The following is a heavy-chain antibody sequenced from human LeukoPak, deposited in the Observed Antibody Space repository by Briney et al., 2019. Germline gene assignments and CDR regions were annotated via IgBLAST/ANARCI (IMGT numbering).Heavy chain of an antibody. CDR2: INDDGSDK. CDR3: VRGGPSTWS. J-gene: IGHJ5*02. CDR1: GFTFKLYW. D-gene: IGHD2-15*01. Sequence: GGSLRLSCAVSGFTFKLYWMHWVRQAPGKGPVWVSRINDDGSDKTYADSVKGRFTIPRDDAKNMLFLQMNSLRAEDTAVYYCVRGGPSTWSWGQGTLVTVSS. V-gene: IGHV3-74*01.